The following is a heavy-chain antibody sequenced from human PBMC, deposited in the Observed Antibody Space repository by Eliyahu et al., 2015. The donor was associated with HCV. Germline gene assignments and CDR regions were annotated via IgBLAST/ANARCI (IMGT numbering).Heavy chain of an antibody. J-gene: IGHJ5*02. CDR1: VGSIPPYY. V-gene: IGHV4-59*01. D-gene: IGHD6-19*01. CDR2: IHYSGGT. CDR3: ASGGGGIAVAGTGGWFDP. Sequence: QVQLQESGPGLVKPSETLSLTCTVSVGSIPPYYGSWXRXPPGKGLEWXGYIHYSGGTNHNPSLXSRVTISVDTPKNQFSLXLTSVTAADTAVYYCASGGGGIAVAGTGGWFDPWGQGTLVTVSS.